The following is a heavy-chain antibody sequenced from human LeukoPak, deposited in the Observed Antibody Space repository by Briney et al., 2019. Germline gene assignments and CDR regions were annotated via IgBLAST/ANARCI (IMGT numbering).Heavy chain of an antibody. CDR2: ISSSSSYI. D-gene: IGHD6-13*01. Sequence: AGGSLRLSCAASGFTFSSYSMNWVRQAPGKGLEWVSSISSSSSYIYYADSVKGRFTISRDNAKNSLYLQMNSLRAEDTAVYYCARRMAAAGTGPWFDPWGQGTLVTVSS. V-gene: IGHV3-21*04. J-gene: IGHJ5*02. CDR3: ARRMAAAGTGPWFDP. CDR1: GFTFSSYS.